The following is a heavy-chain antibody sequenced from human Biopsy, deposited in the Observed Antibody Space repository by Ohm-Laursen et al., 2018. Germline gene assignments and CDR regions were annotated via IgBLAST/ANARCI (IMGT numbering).Heavy chain of an antibody. CDR1: GYSFTSYY. D-gene: IGHD1-1*01. V-gene: IGHV1-46*01. J-gene: IGHJ2*01. CDR2: IDPSGSTT. CDR3: ARANNDAGTYWYLDL. Sequence: ASVKVSCKASGYSFTSYYMHWVRQAPGRGLEWMGMIDPSGSTTSYPQIFQGRVTMTRDTSKSTVYMELSGLRSEDTAVYYCARANNDAGTYWYLDLWGRGTLVTVS.